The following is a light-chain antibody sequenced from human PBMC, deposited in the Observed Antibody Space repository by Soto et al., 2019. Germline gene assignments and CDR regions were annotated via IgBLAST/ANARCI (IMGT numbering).Light chain of an antibody. V-gene: IGLV2-11*01. J-gene: IGLJ1*01. CDR1: SSDVGSYNY. CDR2: DVS. CDR3: SSYAGSSNV. Sequence: QSALTQPRSVSGSPEQSVTISCTGTSSDVGSYNYVSWYQLHPGKAPKLMIYDVSTRPSGVPDRFSGSKSGNTASLTISGLQAEDEADYYCSSYAGSSNVFGTGTKVTVL.